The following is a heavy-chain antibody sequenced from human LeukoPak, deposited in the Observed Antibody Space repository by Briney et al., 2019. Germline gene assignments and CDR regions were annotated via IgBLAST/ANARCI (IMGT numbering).Heavy chain of an antibody. D-gene: IGHD5-18*01. V-gene: IGHV4-30-2*01. Sequence: SETLSLTCAVSGGSISSGGYSWSWIRQPPGKGLEWIGYIYHSGSTYYNPSLKSRVTMSVDRSKNQFSLKLSSVTAADTAVYYCARARDTAMVGLFDYWGQGTLVTVSS. CDR1: GGSISSGGYS. CDR2: IYHSGST. J-gene: IGHJ4*02. CDR3: ARARDTAMVGLFDY.